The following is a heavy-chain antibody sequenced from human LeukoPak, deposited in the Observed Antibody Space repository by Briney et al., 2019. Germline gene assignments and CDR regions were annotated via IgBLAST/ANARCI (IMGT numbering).Heavy chain of an antibody. J-gene: IGHJ4*02. D-gene: IGHD4-17*01. CDR1: GFTFSNHG. CDR2: IWYDGSNK. CDR3: VRGDYGDYTLFDY. Sequence: TGGSLRLSCAASGFTFSNHGMHWVRQAPGKGLEWVALIWYDGSNKEYAESVKGRFTISRDNSKNTLYLQMNSLRAEDTAVYYCVRGDYGDYTLFDYWGQGTLVTVSS. V-gene: IGHV3-33*01.